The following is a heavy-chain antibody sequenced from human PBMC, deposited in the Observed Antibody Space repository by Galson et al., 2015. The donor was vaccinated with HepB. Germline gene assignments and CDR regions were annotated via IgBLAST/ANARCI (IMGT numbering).Heavy chain of an antibody. D-gene: IGHD3-16*01. CDR3: AKNPPGGDYYYQGMDV. CDR2: LYSGDT. V-gene: IGHV4-39*07. CDR1: YF. Sequence: YFWAWIRQPPGEGLEWIGSLYSGDTYYNPSLKSRVNISADTSKSQISLKLTSVTAADSAIYYCAKNPPGGDYYYQGMDVWGQGTTVTVSS. J-gene: IGHJ6*02.